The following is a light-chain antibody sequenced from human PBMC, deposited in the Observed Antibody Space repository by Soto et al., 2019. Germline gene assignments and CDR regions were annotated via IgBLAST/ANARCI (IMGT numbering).Light chain of an antibody. CDR1: QSVSSY. Sequence: DIVLTHSPATLSLSPGERATLSCRASQSVSSYLAWYQQKPGQAPRLLIYDASNRATGIPARFSGSGSGTDFTLTISSLEPEDFAVYYCQQRSNWLTFGGGTKV. CDR3: QQRSNWLT. J-gene: IGKJ4*01. V-gene: IGKV3-11*01. CDR2: DAS.